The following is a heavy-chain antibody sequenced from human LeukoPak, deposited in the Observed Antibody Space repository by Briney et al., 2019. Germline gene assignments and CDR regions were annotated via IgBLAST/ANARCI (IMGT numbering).Heavy chain of an antibody. CDR1: GYTFTSYD. CDR3: AKPGGIVAVPAPGV. CDR2: MNPNSGNT. J-gene: IGHJ6*04. D-gene: IGHD2-2*01. V-gene: IGHV1-8*03. Sequence: ASVKVSCKASGYTFTSYDINWVRQATGQGFEWMGWMNPNSGNTGYAQKFQGRVTITRNTSISTAYMELSSLRSEDTAVYYCAKPGGIVAVPAPGVWGKGTTVTVSS.